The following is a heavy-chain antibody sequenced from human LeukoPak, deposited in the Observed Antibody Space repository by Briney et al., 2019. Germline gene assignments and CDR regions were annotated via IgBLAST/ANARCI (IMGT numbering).Heavy chain of an antibody. D-gene: IGHD5-18*01. CDR2: INPGGGST. J-gene: IGHJ4*02. CDR1: GYTXTSYY. CDR3: ELPFRGYTYGASGGGADY. Sequence: ASVKVSCKASGYTXTSYYIHWVRQAPGQGLEWMGVINPGGGSTTYAQKFQGRVTVTRDTSTSTVYMELGSLRFEDTAMYYCELPFRGYTYGASGGGADYWGQGTLVTVSS. V-gene: IGHV1-46*01.